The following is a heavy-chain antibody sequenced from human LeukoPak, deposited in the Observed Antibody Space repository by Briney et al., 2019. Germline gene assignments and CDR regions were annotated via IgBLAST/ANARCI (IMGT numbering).Heavy chain of an antibody. CDR3: AREPYSTSSGDY. J-gene: IGHJ4*02. V-gene: IGHV3-21*01. Sequence: GGSLRLSCAASGFPFSTYSMNWVRQAPGKGLEWVSSISSSSDYIYYADSVKGRFTISRDNAKNSLFLQMDSLRAEDTAVYYCAREPYSTSSGDYWGQGTLVTVSS. D-gene: IGHD6-6*01. CDR1: GFPFSTYS. CDR2: ISSSSDYI.